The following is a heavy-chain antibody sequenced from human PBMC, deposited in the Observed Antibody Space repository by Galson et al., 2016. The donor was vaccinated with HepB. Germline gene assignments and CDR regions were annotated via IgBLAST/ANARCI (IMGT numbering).Heavy chain of an antibody. CDR2: ITGTGGGI. CDR1: GFSFSTFA. J-gene: IGHJ6*02. CDR3: AKGHTGSTVGWSDGMDV. D-gene: IGHD1-7*01. V-gene: IGHV3-23*01. Sequence: SLRLSCAASGFSFSTFAMSWVRQAPGKGLEWISGITGTGGGIYYADSVKGRFTISRDTSKNTLFLQLSSLRVEDTAVNYCAKGHTGSTVGWSDGMDVWGQGTRVTVSS.